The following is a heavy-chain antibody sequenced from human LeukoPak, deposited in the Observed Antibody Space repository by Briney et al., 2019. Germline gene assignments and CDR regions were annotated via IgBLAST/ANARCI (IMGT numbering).Heavy chain of an antibody. CDR1: GFTFSSYA. CDR3: AREPYGDSSFDI. D-gene: IGHD4-17*01. J-gene: IGHJ3*02. V-gene: IGHV3-33*08. CDR2: IWYDGSNK. Sequence: GGSLRLSCAASGFTFSSYAMHWVRQAPGKGLEWVAVIWYDGSNKYYADSVKGRFTISRDNSKNTLYLQMNSLRAEDTAVYYCAREPYGDSSFDIWGQGTMVTVSS.